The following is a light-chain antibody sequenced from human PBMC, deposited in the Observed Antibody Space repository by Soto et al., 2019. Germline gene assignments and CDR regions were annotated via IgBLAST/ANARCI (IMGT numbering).Light chain of an antibody. CDR3: QQYTNWPPYT. CDR1: QSVSTN. CDR2: GAS. Sequence: EIVMTQTPATRSVSPGERATLSCRASQSVSTNLAWYQQKPGQSPRLLIYGASTRATGIPARFSGSGSETEFTLTISSLQSEDFAVYYCQQYTNWPPYTFGQGTNLEIK. V-gene: IGKV3-15*01. J-gene: IGKJ2*01.